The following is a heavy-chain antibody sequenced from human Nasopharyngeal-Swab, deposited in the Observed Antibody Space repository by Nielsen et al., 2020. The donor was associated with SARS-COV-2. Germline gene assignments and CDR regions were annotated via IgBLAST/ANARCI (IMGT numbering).Heavy chain of an antibody. CDR3: ARDGLDYDFWSAYFMDV. CDR2: IIPVLPIT. D-gene: IGHD3-3*01. Sequence: SVKVSCKPSGGTFSSYGISWVRQAPGEGLEWMGGIIPVLPITRYAQKFRDRVTITADTSTSTAYMELSSLRAEDTAVYYCARDGLDYDFWSAYFMDVWGQGTTVTVSS. V-gene: IGHV1-69*10. J-gene: IGHJ6*02. CDR1: GGTFSSYG.